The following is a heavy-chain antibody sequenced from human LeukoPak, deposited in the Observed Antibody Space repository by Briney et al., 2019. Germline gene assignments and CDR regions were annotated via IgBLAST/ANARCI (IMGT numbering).Heavy chain of an antibody. Sequence: GASVKVSCKASGYTFTGYYMHWVRQAPGQGLEWMGWINPNSGGTNYAQTFQGRVTMTRDTSISTAYMELSRLRSDDTAVYYWARGGKRRIAVAGGMGYWGQGTLVTVSS. J-gene: IGHJ4*02. CDR3: ARGGKRRIAVAGGMGY. D-gene: IGHD6-19*01. CDR2: INPNSGGT. CDR1: GYTFTGYY. V-gene: IGHV1-2*02.